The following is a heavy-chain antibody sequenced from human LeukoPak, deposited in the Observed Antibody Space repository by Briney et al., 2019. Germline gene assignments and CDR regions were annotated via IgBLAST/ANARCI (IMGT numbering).Heavy chain of an antibody. Sequence: ASETLSLTCAVYGGSFSGYYWSWIRQPPGKGLEWIGEINHSGSTNYNPSLKSRVTISVDTSKNQFSLKLSSVTAADTAVYHCARAPYYDSSGQVDYWGQGTLVTVSS. J-gene: IGHJ4*02. D-gene: IGHD3-22*01. CDR2: INHSGST. CDR3: ARAPYYDSSGQVDY. V-gene: IGHV4-34*01. CDR1: GGSFSGYY.